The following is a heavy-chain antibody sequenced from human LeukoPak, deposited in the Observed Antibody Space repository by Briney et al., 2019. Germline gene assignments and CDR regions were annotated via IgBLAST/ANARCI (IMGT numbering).Heavy chain of an antibody. CDR2: IYTSGST. V-gene: IGHV4-4*07. D-gene: IGHD3-9*01. Sequence: SETLSLTCTVSGGSISSYYWSWIRQPAGKGLEWIGRIYTSGSTNYNPSLKSRVTMSVDTSMNQFSLKLSSVTAADTAVYYCARSPHYYDILTGYYKGWFDPWGQGTLVTVSS. CDR1: GGSISSYY. J-gene: IGHJ5*02. CDR3: ARSPHYYDILTGYYKGWFDP.